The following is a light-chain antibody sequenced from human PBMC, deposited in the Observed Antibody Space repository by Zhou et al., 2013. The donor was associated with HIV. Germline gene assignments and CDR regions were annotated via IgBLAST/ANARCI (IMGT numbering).Light chain of an antibody. CDR3: GTWDSSLSAVV. CDR1: SSNIESNY. CDR2: DNN. J-gene: IGLJ2*01. V-gene: IGLV1-51*01. Sequence: QSVLTQPPSVSAAPGQKVTISCSGSSSNIESNYVSWYQQLPGTAPKLLIYDNNKRPSGIPDRFSGSKSGTSATLGITGLQTGDEAVYYCGTWDSSLSAVVFGGGTKLTVL.